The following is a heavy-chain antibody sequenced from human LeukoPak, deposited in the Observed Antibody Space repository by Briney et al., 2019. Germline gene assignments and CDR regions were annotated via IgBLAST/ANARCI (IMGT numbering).Heavy chain of an antibody. V-gene: IGHV3-64*01. J-gene: IGHJ4*02. CDR1: GFTFSSYA. CDR3: ARGRYCSGGSCQLIDY. CDR2: FSSNGGST. Sequence: PGGSLRLSCAASGFTFSSYAMHWVRQAPGKGLEYVSAFSSNGGSTYYANSVKGRFTISRDNSKNTLYLQMGSLRAEDMAVYYCARGRYCSGGSCQLIDYWGQGTLVTVSS. D-gene: IGHD2-15*01.